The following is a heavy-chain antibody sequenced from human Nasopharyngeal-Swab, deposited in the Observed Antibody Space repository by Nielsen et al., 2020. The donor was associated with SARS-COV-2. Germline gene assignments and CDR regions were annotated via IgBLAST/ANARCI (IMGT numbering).Heavy chain of an antibody. D-gene: IGHD3-10*01. CDR3: AKVTGFQP. CDR1: GFTFSSYA. J-gene: IGHJ1*01. CDR2: ISGVTFST. V-gene: IGHV3-23*01. Sequence: GESLKISCAASGFTFSSYAMSWVRQAPGKGLEWVSSISGVTFSTYYADSVKGRFTISRDNSKNTLFLQMNSLRAEDTAVYYCAKVTGFQPWGQGTLVTVSS.